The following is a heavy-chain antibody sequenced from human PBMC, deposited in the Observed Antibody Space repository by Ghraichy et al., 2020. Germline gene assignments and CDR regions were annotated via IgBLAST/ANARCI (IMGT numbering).Heavy chain of an antibody. CDR3: ALSITMVRGDNWFDP. J-gene: IGHJ5*02. D-gene: IGHD3-10*01. V-gene: IGHV4-30-2*01. Sequence: SETLSLTCAVSGGSISSGGYSWSWIRQPPGKGLEWIGYIYHSGSTYYNPSLKSRVTISVDRSKNQFSLKLSSVTAADTAVYYCALSITMVRGDNWFDPWGQGTLVTVSS. CDR1: GGSISSGGYS. CDR2: IYHSGST.